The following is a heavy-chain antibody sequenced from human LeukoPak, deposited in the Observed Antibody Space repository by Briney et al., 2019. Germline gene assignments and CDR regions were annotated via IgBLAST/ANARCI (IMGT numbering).Heavy chain of an antibody. CDR1: GFKFSSFS. J-gene: IGHJ4*02. V-gene: IGHV3-48*04. Sequence: GGSLRLSCTASGFKFSSFSMNWARQAPGKGLEWLSYISSKSSAIYYADSVKGRFTISRDNAKNSLYLQMDSARAEDTAIYYCARVIGSYGDSAYWGQGTLVTVSS. CDR2: ISSKSSAI. D-gene: IGHD3-16*01. CDR3: ARVIGSYGDSAY.